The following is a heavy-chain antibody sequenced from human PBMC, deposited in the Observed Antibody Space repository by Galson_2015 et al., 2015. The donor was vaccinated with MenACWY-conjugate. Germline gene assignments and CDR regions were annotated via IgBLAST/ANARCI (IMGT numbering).Heavy chain of an antibody. CDR1: GFTFSSYS. V-gene: IGHV3-74*01. D-gene: IGHD5-18*01. CDR2: IYNDGSDI. Sequence: SLRLSCAASGFTFSSYSMYWVRHAPGKGLVWVSRIYNDGSDITYADSVKGRFTISRDNAKNTLFLQMNSLRAEDTAVYYCARKDGATYGYNDYWGQGTLVIASS. J-gene: IGHJ4*02. CDR3: ARKDGATYGYNDY.